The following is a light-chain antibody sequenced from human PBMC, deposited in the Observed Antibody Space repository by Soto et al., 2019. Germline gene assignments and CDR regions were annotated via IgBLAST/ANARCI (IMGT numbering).Light chain of an antibody. V-gene: IGKV4-1*01. J-gene: IGKJ4*01. Sequence: DIVMTQSPDSLAVSLGERATINCKSSQSVLYSSNNKNYLAWYQQKAGQPPKLLIYWASTRQSGVPDRFSGSGSETDFTLTISSLQAEDVAIYYCQQYYNPPLTFGGGTKVE. CDR2: WAS. CDR1: QSVLYSSNNKNY. CDR3: QQYYNPPLT.